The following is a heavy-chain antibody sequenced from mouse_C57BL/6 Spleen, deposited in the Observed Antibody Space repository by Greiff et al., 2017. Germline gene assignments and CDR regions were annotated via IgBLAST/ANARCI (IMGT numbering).Heavy chain of an antibody. CDR2: IYPGSGST. CDR1: GYTFTSYW. V-gene: IGHV1-55*01. D-gene: IGHD1-1*01. Sequence: QVQLQQPGAELVKPGASVKMSCKASGYTFTSYWITWVKQRPGQGLEWIGDIYPGSGSTNYNEKFKSKATLTVDTSSSTAYMQLSSLTSEDFAVYYCARSSSYYAVDYWGQGTSVTVSS. CDR3: ARSSSYYAVDY. J-gene: IGHJ4*01.